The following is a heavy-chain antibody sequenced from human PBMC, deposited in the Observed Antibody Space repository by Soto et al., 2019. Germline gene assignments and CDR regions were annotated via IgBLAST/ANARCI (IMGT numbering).Heavy chain of an antibody. CDR2: IYSGGST. V-gene: IGHV3-53*01. J-gene: IGHJ6*02. Sequence: PGVPMRPSCPASGVTVSSNYMSWVRHAPGKGLEWVSVIYSGGSTYYADSVRGRFTISRDNSKNTLYLQMKSLRAEDTAVYYCARDPPATRHGMDVWGQGNTVTGSS. CDR3: ARDPPATRHGMDV. CDR1: GVTVSSNY.